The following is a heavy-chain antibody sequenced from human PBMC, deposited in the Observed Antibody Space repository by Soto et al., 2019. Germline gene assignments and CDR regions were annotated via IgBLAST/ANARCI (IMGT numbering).Heavy chain of an antibody. V-gene: IGHV3-74*01. D-gene: IGHD5-18*01. J-gene: IGHJ4*02. Sequence: PGGSLRLSCAASGLSVSNYWMHWVRQTPGKGLVWVSRINSDDTSSSYADSVKGRFTISRDNAKNSLYLQMNSLRAEDTAVYYCARSRDPAMSAYWGQGTLVTVSS. CDR1: GLSVSNYW. CDR3: ARSRDPAMSAY. CDR2: INSDDTSS.